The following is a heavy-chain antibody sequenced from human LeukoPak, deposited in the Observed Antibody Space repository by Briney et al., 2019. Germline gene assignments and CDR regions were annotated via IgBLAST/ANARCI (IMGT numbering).Heavy chain of an antibody. J-gene: IGHJ3*02. CDR3: ARLSIPLIKPRAFDI. Sequence: SETLSLTCTVSGGSSSSDSYYWGWIRQPPGKGLEWIGNIYYSGTTFYNPSLKSRVTISVDTSKNQFSLRLTSVTAADTSIYYCARLSIPLIKPRAFDIWGQGTVVTVSS. V-gene: IGHV4-39*01. D-gene: IGHD2-2*02. CDR2: IYYSGTT. CDR1: GGSSSSDSYY.